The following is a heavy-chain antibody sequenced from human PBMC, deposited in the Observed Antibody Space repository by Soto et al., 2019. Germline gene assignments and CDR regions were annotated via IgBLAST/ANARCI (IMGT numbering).Heavy chain of an antibody. V-gene: IGHV3-30*18. CDR2: ISYDGSNK. CDR1: GFTFSIYG. Sequence: GGSLRLSCAASGFTFSIYGMQWVRHAPGKGLEWVAVISYDGSNKYYADSVKGRFTISRDNSKNTLYLQMNSLRAEDTAVYYCAKAELSYYYYYGMDVWGQGTTVTVS. CDR3: AKAELSYYYYYGMDV. D-gene: IGHD1-7*01. J-gene: IGHJ6*02.